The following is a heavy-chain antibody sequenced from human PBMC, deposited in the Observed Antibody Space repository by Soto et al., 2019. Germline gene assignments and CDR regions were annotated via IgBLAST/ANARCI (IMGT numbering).Heavy chain of an antibody. CDR1: GGTFSSYA. V-gene: IGHV1-69*01. CDR3: ARGGHDYGDYEDYYYYGMDV. CDR2: IIPIFGTA. J-gene: IGHJ6*02. Sequence: QVQLVQSGAAVKKPGSSVKVSCKASGGTFSSYAISWVRQAPGQGLEWMGGIIPIFGTANYAQKFQGRVKITADESTSTAYMELSSLRSEDTAVYYCARGGHDYGDYEDYYYYGMDVWGQGTTVTVSS. D-gene: IGHD4-17*01.